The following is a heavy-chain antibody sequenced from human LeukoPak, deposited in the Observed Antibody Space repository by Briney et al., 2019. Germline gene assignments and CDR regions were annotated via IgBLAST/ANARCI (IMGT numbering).Heavy chain of an antibody. D-gene: IGHD1-14*01. CDR3: ARAPNRRTAYYMDV. CDR2: INPNSGGT. J-gene: IGHJ6*03. Sequence: ASVKVSCKASGYTFTGYYMHGVRQAPGQGLEWMGRINPNSGGTNYAQKFQGRVTMTRDTSISTAYMELSRLRSDDTAVYYCARAPNRRTAYYMDVWGKGTTVTVSS. V-gene: IGHV1-2*06. CDR1: GYTFTGYY.